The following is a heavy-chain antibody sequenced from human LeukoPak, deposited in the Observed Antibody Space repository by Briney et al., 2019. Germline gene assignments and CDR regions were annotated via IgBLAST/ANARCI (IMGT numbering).Heavy chain of an antibody. CDR3: ATTVVTDDAFDI. CDR2: IYHSGST. Sequence: PSETLSLTCTVSGYSISSGYYWGWIRQPPGKGLEWIGSIYHSGSTYYNPSLKSRVTISVDTSKNQFSLKLSSVTAADTAVYYCATTVVTDDAFDIWGQGTMVTVSS. V-gene: IGHV4-38-2*02. J-gene: IGHJ3*02. D-gene: IGHD4-23*01. CDR1: GYSISSGYY.